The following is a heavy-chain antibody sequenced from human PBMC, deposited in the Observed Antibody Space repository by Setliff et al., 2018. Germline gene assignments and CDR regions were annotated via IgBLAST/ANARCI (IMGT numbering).Heavy chain of an antibody. Sequence: SETLSLTCTVSGDSISSGSYYWTWIRQPAGKGLEWIGHFHTGGSTNYNPSLKSRVTMSVDTSKNQFSLKLSSVTAADTAVYYCARETTAWGYVDTAMVTFIDQWGQGTLVTVSS. CDR2: FHTGGST. J-gene: IGHJ4*02. D-gene: IGHD5-18*01. CDR1: GDSISSGSYY. V-gene: IGHV4-61*09. CDR3: ARETTAWGYVDTAMVTFIDQ.